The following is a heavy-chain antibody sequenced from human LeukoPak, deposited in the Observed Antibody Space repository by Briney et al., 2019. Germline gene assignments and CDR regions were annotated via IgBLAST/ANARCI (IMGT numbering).Heavy chain of an antibody. CDR1: AYTFTSYH. D-gene: IGHD2-15*01. CDR3: ARGAPGSYCSGGSCPYFDY. V-gene: IGHV1-8*01. J-gene: IGHJ4*02. CDR2: MNHNSGNT. Sequence: ASVKVSCKASAYTFTSYHINWVRQATGQGLEWMGWMNHNSGNTGYAQKFQGRVTMTRNTSISTAYMELSSLRSEDTAVYYCARGAPGSYCSGGSCPYFDYWGQGTLISVSS.